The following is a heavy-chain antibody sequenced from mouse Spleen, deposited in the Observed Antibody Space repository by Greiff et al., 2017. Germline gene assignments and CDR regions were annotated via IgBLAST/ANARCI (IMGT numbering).Heavy chain of an antibody. V-gene: IGHV1-39*01. D-gene: IGHD1-1*01. CDR3: ARSYYYGSSYYFDY. CDR2: INPNYGTT. CDR1: GYSFTDYN. J-gene: IGHJ2*01. Sequence: QLKQSGPELVKPGASVKISCKASGYSFTDYNMNWVKQSNGKSLEWIGVINPNYGTTSYNQKFKGKATLTVDQSSSTAYMQLNSLTSEDSAVYYCARSYYYGSSYYFDYWGQGTTLTVSS.